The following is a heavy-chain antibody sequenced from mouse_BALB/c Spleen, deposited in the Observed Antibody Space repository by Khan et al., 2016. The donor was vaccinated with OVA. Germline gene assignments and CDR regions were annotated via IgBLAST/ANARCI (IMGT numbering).Heavy chain of an antibody. CDR2: IWSDGST. J-gene: IGHJ4*01. CDR3: DRQPCYQYYVMDY. V-gene: IGHV2-6-1*01. CDR1: GFSLTNYG. Sequence: VQLQESGPGLVAPSQSLSITCTISGFSLTNYGIHWVRQPPGKGLEWLVVIWSDGSTTYNSALKSRLSISKDNSKSQAFLKMNSLQTADTDMYYCDRQPCYQYYVMDYWGQGTLVTVS.